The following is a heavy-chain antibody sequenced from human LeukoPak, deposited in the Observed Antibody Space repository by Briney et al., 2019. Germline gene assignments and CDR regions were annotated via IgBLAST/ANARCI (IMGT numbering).Heavy chain of an antibody. Sequence: PSQTLSLTCTVSGGSISSGSYYWSWIRQPAGKGLEWIGRIYTSGSTHYNPSLKSRVTISVDTSKNQFSLKLSSVTAADTAVYYCARRRDYDILTGSAPPGFDYWGQGTLVTVSS. CDR1: GGSISSGSYY. J-gene: IGHJ4*02. V-gene: IGHV4-61*02. D-gene: IGHD3-9*01. CDR2: IYTSGST. CDR3: ARRRDYDILTGSAPPGFDY.